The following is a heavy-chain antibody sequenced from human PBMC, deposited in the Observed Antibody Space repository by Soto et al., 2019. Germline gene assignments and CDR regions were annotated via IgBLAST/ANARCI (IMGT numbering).Heavy chain of an antibody. CDR3: ARFYGDPLRRTIEGGYFPH. V-gene: IGHV4-34*01. Sequence: QVQLQQWGAGLLKPSETLSLTCAVYGGSFSGYYWSWIRQPPGKGLEWIGEINHSGSTNYNPSLKSRLTIPVDTSTNQFSLKLSSVTAADTAVYYCARFYGDPLRRTIEGGYFPHWGQGTLVTVSS. CDR1: GGSFSGYY. CDR2: INHSGST. J-gene: IGHJ1*01. D-gene: IGHD4-17*01.